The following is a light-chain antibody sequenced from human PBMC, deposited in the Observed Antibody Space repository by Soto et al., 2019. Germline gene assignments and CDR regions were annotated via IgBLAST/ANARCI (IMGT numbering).Light chain of an antibody. V-gene: IGKV2-24*01. CDR2: KIS. J-gene: IGKJ1*01. CDR3: MQATQFPWT. Sequence: DIVMTQTPLSSPVTLGQPASISCRSSQSLVHSDGNTYLSWLQQMTGQPPRILISKISNRFSGVTVRFSGGGAGSDLTLTISRVEAEDVGVYYGMQATQFPWTFGQGTKVEIK. CDR1: QSLVHSDGNTY.